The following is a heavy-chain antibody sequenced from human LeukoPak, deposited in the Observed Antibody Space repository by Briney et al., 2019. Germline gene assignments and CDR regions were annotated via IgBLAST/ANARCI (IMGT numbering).Heavy chain of an antibody. D-gene: IGHD3-22*01. CDR2: FDPEDGET. CDR3: AKHRFESGGYHSTD. V-gene: IGHV1-24*01. Sequence: EASVNVSCKVSGYTLTELSMHWVRQAPGKGLEWMGGFDPEDGETIYAQKFQGRVTMTEDTSTDTAYMELSSLRSEDTAVYYCAKHRFESGGYHSTDWGQGTLVTVSS. J-gene: IGHJ4*02. CDR1: GYTLTELS.